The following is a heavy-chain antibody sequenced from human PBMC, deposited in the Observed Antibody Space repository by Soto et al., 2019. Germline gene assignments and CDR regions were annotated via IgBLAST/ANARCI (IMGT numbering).Heavy chain of an antibody. CDR2: IHFSGST. CDR1: GGSIRNYY. Sequence: PSETLSLTCTVSGGSIRNYYWSWIRQPPGKELEWIGDIHFSGSTRYNPSLKSRVTISLDTSKKQVSLKLSSVIAADTAVYFCARQNAWNPWNFDYWGQGTLVTVSS. V-gene: IGHV4-59*08. CDR3: ARQNAWNPWNFDY. D-gene: IGHD1-1*01. J-gene: IGHJ4*02.